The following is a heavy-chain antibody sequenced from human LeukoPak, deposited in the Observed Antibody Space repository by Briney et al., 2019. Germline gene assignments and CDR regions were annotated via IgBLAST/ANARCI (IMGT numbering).Heavy chain of an antibody. CDR1: GGSISSYY. CDR3: ARHANYDSGSYPFDY. CDR2: IYYSGST. V-gene: IGHV4-59*08. D-gene: IGHD3-10*01. J-gene: IGHJ4*02. Sequence: SETLSLTCTVSGGSISSYYWSWIRQPPGKGLEWIGYIYYSGSTNYNPSLKSRVTISADTSKNQFSLKLSSVTAADTAVYYCARHANYDSGSYPFDYWGQGTLVTVSS.